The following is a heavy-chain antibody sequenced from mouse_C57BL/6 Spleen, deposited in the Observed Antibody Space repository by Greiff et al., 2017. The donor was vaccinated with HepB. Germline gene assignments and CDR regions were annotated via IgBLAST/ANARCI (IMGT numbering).Heavy chain of an antibody. CDR3: AREREIYDGYFGY. V-gene: IGHV3-6*01. Sequence: EVKLMESGPGLVKPSQSLSLPCSVSGYSITSGYYWNWIRQFPGNTLEWMGYISYDGSNNYNPSLKNRISITRDTSKNQLFLKLTSVTTEDTATHYCAREREIYDGYFGYWGQGTTLTVSS. CDR2: ISYDGSN. D-gene: IGHD2-3*01. J-gene: IGHJ2*01. CDR1: GYSITSGYY.